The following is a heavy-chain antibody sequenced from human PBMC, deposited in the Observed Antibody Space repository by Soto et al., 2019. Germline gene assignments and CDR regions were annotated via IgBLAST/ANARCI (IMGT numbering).Heavy chain of an antibody. Sequence: QVQVVQSAAEVKKPGASVKVSCKASGFTFTAYYIHWVRQAPGQGLEWMGRINPHSGGSNYAQKFQGRVTMTWDTSISTAYLDLSRLTSDDTAVYFCAVAVLTNAHYGMDVWGQGTTVTVSS. CDR1: GFTFTAYY. CDR2: INPHSGGS. J-gene: IGHJ6*02. CDR3: AVAVLTNAHYGMDV. D-gene: IGHD2-8*01. V-gene: IGHV1-2*02.